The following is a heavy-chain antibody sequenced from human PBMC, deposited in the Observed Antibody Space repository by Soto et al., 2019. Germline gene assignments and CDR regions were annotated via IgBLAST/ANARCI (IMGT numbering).Heavy chain of an antibody. CDR1: GGSFSGYY. V-gene: IGHV4-34*01. D-gene: IGHD3-10*01. J-gene: IGHJ6*02. CDR3: ARARNYYGSGSYTGRYYGMDV. Sequence: SETLSLTCAVYGGSFSGYYWSWIRQPPGKGLEWIGEINHSGSTNYNPSLKSRVTISVDTSKNQFSLKLSSVTAADTAVYYCARARNYYGSGSYTGRYYGMDVWGQGTTVTVS. CDR2: INHSGST.